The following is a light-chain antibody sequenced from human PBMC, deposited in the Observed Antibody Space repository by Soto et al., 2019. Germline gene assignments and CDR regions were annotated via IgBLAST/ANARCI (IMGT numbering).Light chain of an antibody. CDR3: AAWDDRLNGYV. V-gene: IGLV1-44*01. CDR2: SNN. Sequence: QSVLSQPPSTSGTPGQRVTISCSGGSSNIGSNSVNWYQQLPGTAPKLLIYSNNQRPSGVPGRFSGSKSGTSASLAISGLQSEDEADYYCAAWDDRLNGYVFGTGTQLTVL. CDR1: SSNIGSNS. J-gene: IGLJ1*01.